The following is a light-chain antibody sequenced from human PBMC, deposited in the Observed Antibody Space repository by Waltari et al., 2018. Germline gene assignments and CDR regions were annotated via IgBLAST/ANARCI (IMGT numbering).Light chain of an antibody. Sequence: EIVLTQSPATLSLSPGERATLSCRASQSVSRYLAWYQQKPGQAPRLLIYDASNRTTGIPARFSCSGSGTDFTLTISSLEPEDFAVYYCQQRSNWPGTFGQGTKVEIK. V-gene: IGKV3-11*01. CDR2: DAS. CDR3: QQRSNWPGT. J-gene: IGKJ1*01. CDR1: QSVSRY.